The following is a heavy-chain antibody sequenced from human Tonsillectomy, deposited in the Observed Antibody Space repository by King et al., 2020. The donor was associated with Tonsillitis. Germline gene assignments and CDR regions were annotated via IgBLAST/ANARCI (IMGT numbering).Heavy chain of an antibody. CDR1: GGSISGHY. CDR3: ARGADAAKINI. D-gene: IGHD2-2*01. CDR2: IHFSGTT. Sequence: VQLQESGPGLVKPSETLSLTCTVSGGSISGHYLSWIRQSPGKGLDLIGFIHFSGTTHYNPSLKSRVTMSVDTSKSQFSLRLTSLTTADTAVYYCARGADAAKINIWGQGTRVPVPS. V-gene: IGHV4-59*11. J-gene: IGHJ4*02.